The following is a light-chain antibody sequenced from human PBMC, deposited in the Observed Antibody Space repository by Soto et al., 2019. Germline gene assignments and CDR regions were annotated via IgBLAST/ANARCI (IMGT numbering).Light chain of an antibody. V-gene: IGKV3-20*01. Sequence: EIVLAQSPGTLSLSPGESATLSCRASQTVSSSSLAWYQQKPGQAPRLLIYDASHRASGIPDRFSAGGSGTDFTFTISRLEPEDFAVYYCQQYGSSPVTFGQGTKVEIK. CDR3: QQYGSSPVT. CDR1: QTVSSSS. J-gene: IGKJ2*01. CDR2: DAS.